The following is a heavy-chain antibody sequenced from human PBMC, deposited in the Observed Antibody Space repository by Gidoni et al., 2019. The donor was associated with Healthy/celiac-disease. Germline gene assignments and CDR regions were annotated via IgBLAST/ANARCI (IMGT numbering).Heavy chain of an antibody. J-gene: IGHJ6*02. CDR2: INPSGST. Sequence: AGLLKPSETLSLTCAVYSGSFSGYYWSWIRQPPGKGLEWIGEINPSGSTNYNPSLKSRVTISVDTSKNQFSLKLSSVTAADTAVYYCARIASSSWPYYYYGMDVWGQGTTVTVSS. CDR1: SGSFSGYY. V-gene: IGHV4-34*01. D-gene: IGHD6-13*01. CDR3: ARIASSSWPYYYYGMDV.